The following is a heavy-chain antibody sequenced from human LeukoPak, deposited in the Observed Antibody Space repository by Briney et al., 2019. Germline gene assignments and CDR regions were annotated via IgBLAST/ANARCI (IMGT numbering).Heavy chain of an antibody. D-gene: IGHD1-26*01. CDR3: ARDRTDSGSYFSYFDY. Sequence: PSETLSLTCTVSGYSISSGYYWGWIRQPPGKGLEWIGSIYHSGSTYYNPSLKSRVTISVDTSKNQFSLKLSSVTAADTAVYYCARDRTDSGSYFSYFDYWGQGTLVTVSS. J-gene: IGHJ4*02. CDR2: IYHSGST. CDR1: GYSISSGYY. V-gene: IGHV4-38-2*02.